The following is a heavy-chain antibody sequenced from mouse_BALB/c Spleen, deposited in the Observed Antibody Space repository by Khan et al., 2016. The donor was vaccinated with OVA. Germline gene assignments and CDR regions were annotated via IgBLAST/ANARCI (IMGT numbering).Heavy chain of an antibody. CDR2: INPTTGYT. CDR3: ARSPTMITQFSD. CDR1: GYTFTSYW. Sequence: QVQLQQSGAELAKPGASVKMSCKASGYTFTSYWMHWVKQRPGQGLEWIGFINPTTGYTEYNQKFKDKATLTADKSSSTAYMQLSSLTSEDSAVYYCARSPTMITQFSDWGQGTLVTVSA. J-gene: IGHJ3*01. V-gene: IGHV1-7*01. D-gene: IGHD2-4*01.